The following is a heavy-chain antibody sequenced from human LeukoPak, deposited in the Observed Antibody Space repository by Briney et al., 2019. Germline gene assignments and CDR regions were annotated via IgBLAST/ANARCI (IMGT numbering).Heavy chain of an antibody. CDR2: IYYSGST. D-gene: IGHD4-17*01. CDR3: ARAEPGEAQDY. J-gene: IGHJ4*02. Sequence: SETLSLTCTVSGGSIRSSYYYWSWIRQHPGKGLEWIGYIYYSGSTYYNPSLKSRVTISVDTSKNQFSLKLSSVTAADTAVYYCARAEPGEAQDYWGQGTLVTVSS. CDR1: GGSIRSSYYY. V-gene: IGHV4-31*03.